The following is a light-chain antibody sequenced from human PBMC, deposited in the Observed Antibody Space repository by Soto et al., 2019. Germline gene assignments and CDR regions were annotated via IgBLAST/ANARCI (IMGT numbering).Light chain of an antibody. CDR1: QSVRSK. Sequence: EVVMTQSPDTLSVSPGETVTLSCRASQSVRSKLAWYQQKPGQAPRLFIYGAYTRATGIPARFSGSGSGTEFTLTISSLQSEDFAIYYCQQXNNWPPITCGQGTRLEIK. J-gene: IGKJ5*01. CDR2: GAY. CDR3: QQXNNWPPIT. V-gene: IGKV3-15*01.